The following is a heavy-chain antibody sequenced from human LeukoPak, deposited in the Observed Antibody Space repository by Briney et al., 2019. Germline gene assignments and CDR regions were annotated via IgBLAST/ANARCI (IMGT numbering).Heavy chain of an antibody. Sequence: GGSLRLSCAASGFTFSLYSMTWVRQAPGKGLEWVSSISSNSKYIYYADSVKGRFTISRDNAKNSLYLQMNSLRAEDTAVYYCAKDKLSSGWYVGFDYWGQGTLVTVSS. J-gene: IGHJ4*02. CDR3: AKDKLSSGWYVGFDY. D-gene: IGHD6-19*01. V-gene: IGHV3-21*04. CDR1: GFTFSLYS. CDR2: ISSNSKYI.